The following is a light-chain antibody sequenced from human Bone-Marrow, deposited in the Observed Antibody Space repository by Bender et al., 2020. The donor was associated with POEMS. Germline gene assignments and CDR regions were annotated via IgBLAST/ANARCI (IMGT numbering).Light chain of an antibody. V-gene: IGLV1-40*01. J-gene: IGLJ3*02. CDR3: NSFTSSSTWV. CDR2: SST. CDR1: SSNIGAGYD. Sequence: QSVLTQSPSVSGAPGQGVNISCTGSSSNIGAGYDVHWYQLLPGRVPKLLIYSSTHRPSGVPDRFTGSKSGSSGSLAITGLQPEDEADYYCNSFTSSSTWVFGGGTKLTV.